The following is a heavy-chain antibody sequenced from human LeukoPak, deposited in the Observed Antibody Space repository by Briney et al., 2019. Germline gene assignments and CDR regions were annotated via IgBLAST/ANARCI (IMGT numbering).Heavy chain of an antibody. Sequence: GASVKVSCKASGYTLTGYYMHWVRQAPGQGLEWMGWINPNSGGTNYAQKFQGRVTMTRDTSISTAYMELSRLRSDDTAVYYCARVGTMIADDFDIWGQGTMVTVSS. CDR3: ARVGTMIADDFDI. J-gene: IGHJ3*02. CDR2: INPNSGGT. V-gene: IGHV1-2*02. D-gene: IGHD3-22*01. CDR1: GYTLTGYY.